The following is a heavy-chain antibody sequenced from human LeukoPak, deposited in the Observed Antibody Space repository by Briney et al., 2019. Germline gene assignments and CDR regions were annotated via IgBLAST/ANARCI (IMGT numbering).Heavy chain of an antibody. CDR3: ARGSYYDSSGYFGVDY. J-gene: IGHJ4*02. Sequence: SVKVSCKASGGTFSSYAISWVRQAPGQGLEWMGGIIPIFGTANYAQKFQGRVTITADESTSTAYMELSSLRSEDTAVYYCARGSYYDSSGYFGVDYWGQGTLVTVSS. CDR2: IIPIFGTA. CDR1: GGTFSSYA. V-gene: IGHV1-69*13. D-gene: IGHD3-22*01.